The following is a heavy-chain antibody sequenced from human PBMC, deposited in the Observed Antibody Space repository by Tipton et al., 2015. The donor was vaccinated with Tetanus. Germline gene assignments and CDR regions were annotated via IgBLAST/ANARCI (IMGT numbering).Heavy chain of an antibody. CDR3: AKDPWIISGSYFDY. D-gene: IGHD1-26*01. Sequence: SLRLSCAASGFTFSSYAMSWVRQAPGQGLEWVSGISWNSGSIGYADSVKGRFTISRDNAKNSRYLQMNSLRAEDTALYYCAKDPWIISGSYFDYWGQGPLVTVSS. J-gene: IGHJ4*02. CDR2: ISWNSGSI. CDR1: GFTFSSYA. V-gene: IGHV3-9*01.